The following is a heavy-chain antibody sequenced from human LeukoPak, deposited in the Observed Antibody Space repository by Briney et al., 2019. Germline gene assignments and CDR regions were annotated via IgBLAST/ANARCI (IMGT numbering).Heavy chain of an antibody. CDR1: GYTFTRYD. J-gene: IGHJ4*02. CDR2: MNPNSGNT. V-gene: IGHV1-8*01. D-gene: IGHD5-18*01. Sequence: ASVKVSCKASGYTFTRYDINWVRQSPGQGLEWMGWMNPNSGNTGYAQKFQGRVTMTRNTSISTAYMELSSLRSEDTAVYYCARVLRGYSYGFDYWGQGTLVTVSS. CDR3: ARVLRGYSYGFDY.